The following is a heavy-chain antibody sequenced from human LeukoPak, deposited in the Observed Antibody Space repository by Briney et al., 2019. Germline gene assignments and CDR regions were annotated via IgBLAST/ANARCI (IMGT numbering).Heavy chain of an antibody. CDR1: GFTFSSYA. CDR3: ARASGSYYPKAFDI. Sequence: GGSLRLSCAASGFTFSSYAMSWVRQAPGKGLEWVSAISGSGGSTYYADSVKGRFTISRDNAKNSLCLQMNSLRAEDTAVYYCARASGSYYPKAFDIWGQGTMVTVSS. V-gene: IGHV3-23*01. CDR2: ISGSGGST. D-gene: IGHD1-26*01. J-gene: IGHJ3*02.